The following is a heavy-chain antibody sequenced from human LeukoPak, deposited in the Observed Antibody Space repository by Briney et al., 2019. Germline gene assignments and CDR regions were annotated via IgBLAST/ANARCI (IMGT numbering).Heavy chain of an antibody. V-gene: IGHV1-46*01. Sequence: ASVKVSCKASGYTFTSYYMHWVRQAPGQGLEWMGIINPSGGSTNYAQKFQGRVTITTDESTSTAYMELSSLRSEDTAVYYCARGRAPDWYFDLWGRGTLVTVSS. CDR2: INPSGGST. CDR1: GYTFTSYY. J-gene: IGHJ2*01. D-gene: IGHD1-26*01. CDR3: ARGRAPDWYFDL.